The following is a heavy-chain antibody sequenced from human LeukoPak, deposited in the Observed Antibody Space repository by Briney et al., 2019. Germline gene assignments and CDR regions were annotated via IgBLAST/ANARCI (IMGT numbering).Heavy chain of an antibody. D-gene: IGHD3-16*02. V-gene: IGHV4-30-2*01. Sequence: SETLSLTCAVYGGSFSGYSWSWIRQPPGKGLEWIGYIYHSGSTYYNPSLKSRVTISVDRSKNQFSLKLSSVTAADTAVYYCARVYRLGGGYYFDYWGQGTLVTVSS. J-gene: IGHJ4*02. CDR3: ARVYRLGGGYYFDY. CDR2: IYHSGST. CDR1: GGSFSGYS.